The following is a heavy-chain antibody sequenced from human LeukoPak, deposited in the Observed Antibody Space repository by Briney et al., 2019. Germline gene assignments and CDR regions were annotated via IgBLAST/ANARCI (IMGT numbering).Heavy chain of an antibody. CDR1: GFTFSSYW. V-gene: IGHV3-74*01. D-gene: IGHD2-15*01. Sequence: GGSLRLSCAASGFTFSSYWMTWVRQAPGKGLVWVSCINSDGSSATYADSVKGRFTISRDNAKNTLYLQMNSLRAEDTAVYYCARGRHIVVAIDYYGMDVWGRGTTVTVSS. CDR3: ARGRHIVVAIDYYGMDV. J-gene: IGHJ6*02. CDR2: INSDGSSA.